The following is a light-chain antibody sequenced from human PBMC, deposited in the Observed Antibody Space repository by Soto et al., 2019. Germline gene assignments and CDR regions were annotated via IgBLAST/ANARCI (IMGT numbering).Light chain of an antibody. V-gene: IGKV1-39*01. J-gene: IGKJ1*01. CDR2: AAS. CDR3: QQSSIPET. CDR1: QSISSY. Sequence: DIQMTQSPSSLSASVGDRVTITCRASQSISSYLNWYQQKPGKAPKLLIYAASSLQSGVPTRFSSSASREVFLLIISLQPPEDFANYYYQQSSIPETFGQGTKVEIK.